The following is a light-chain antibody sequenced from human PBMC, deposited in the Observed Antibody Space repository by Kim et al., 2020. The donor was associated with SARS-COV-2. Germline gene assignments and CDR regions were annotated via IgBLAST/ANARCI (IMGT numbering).Light chain of an antibody. CDR1: QSVSSN. CDR3: QQYNNWPPRTT. J-gene: IGKJ4*01. CDR2: GAS. Sequence: EIVMTQSPATLSVSPGERATLSCRASQSVSSNIAWYQQKPGQAPRLLIYGASTRATGIPARFSGSGSGTEFTLTISSLQSEDFAVYYCQQYNNWPPRTTFGGGTKVDIK. V-gene: IGKV3-15*01.